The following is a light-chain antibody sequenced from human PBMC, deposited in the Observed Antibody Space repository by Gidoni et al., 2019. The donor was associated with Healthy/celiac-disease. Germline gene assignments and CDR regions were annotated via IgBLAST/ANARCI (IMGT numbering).Light chain of an antibody. CDR2: DAS. J-gene: IGKJ1*01. CDR1: QSSSSW. Sequence: DLQMPQSPSTLSASVGDRVTITCQASQSSSSWLAWYQQKPGKAPKLLSYDASSLESGVPSRFSGSGSGTEFTISISSLQPDDFATYYCQQYNSYSFGQGTKVEIK. CDR3: QQYNSYS. V-gene: IGKV1-5*01.